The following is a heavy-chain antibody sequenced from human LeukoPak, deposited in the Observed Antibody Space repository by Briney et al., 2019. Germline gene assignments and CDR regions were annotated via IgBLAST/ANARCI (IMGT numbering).Heavy chain of an antibody. CDR2: IWYDGSNK. J-gene: IGHJ4*02. D-gene: IGHD3-22*01. CDR3: ARVAMSDSSGYCDY. CDR1: GFTFSSYA. V-gene: IGHV3-33*08. Sequence: GGSLRLSCAASGFTFSSYAMHWVRQAPGKGLEWVAVIWYDGSNKNYVDSVKGRFAISRDNSKNTLYLQMNSLRDEDTAVYYCARVAMSDSSGYCDYWGQGTLVTVSS.